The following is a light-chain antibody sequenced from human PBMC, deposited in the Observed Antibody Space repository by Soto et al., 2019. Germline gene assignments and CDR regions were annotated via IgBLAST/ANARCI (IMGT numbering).Light chain of an antibody. J-gene: IGLJ1*01. CDR1: SSDVGSYDH. CDR2: EVS. Sequence: QSVLTQPASVSGSPGQSITISCSGTSSDVGSYDHVAWYQQFPGKTPKLMIYEVSNRPSGVSSCFSGSKSGNTASLTISGLQAEDEADYYCISYTGSSTSYVFGSGTKVTVL. CDR3: ISYTGSSTSYV. V-gene: IGLV2-14*01.